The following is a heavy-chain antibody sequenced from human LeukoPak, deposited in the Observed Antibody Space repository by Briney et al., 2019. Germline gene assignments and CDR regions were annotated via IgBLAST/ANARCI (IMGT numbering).Heavy chain of an antibody. CDR3: ARADGVLDFDY. CDR2: IYYSGST. J-gene: IGHJ4*02. CDR1: GGSISSYY. D-gene: IGHD3-10*01. Sequence: PSETLSLTCTVSGGSISSYYWSWIRQPPGKGLEWIGYIYYSGSTNYNPSLKSRVTISVDTSKNQFSLKLSSVTAADTAVYYCARADGVLDFDYWGQGNLVTVSS. V-gene: IGHV4-59*01.